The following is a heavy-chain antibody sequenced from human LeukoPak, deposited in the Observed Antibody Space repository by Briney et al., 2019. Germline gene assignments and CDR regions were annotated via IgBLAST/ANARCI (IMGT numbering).Heavy chain of an antibody. V-gene: IGHV1-3*04. J-gene: IGHJ4*02. CDR1: GYTFTSYA. CDR3: ARGPATRGVGATSY. D-gene: IGHD1-26*01. Sequence: ASVKVSCKASGYTFTSYAMHWVRQAPGQRLEWMGWINTGKGNTKYSQKLQGRVTMTTDTSTNTAYMELRSLRSDDTAVYYCARGPATRGVGATSYWGQGTLVTVSS. CDR2: INTGKGNT.